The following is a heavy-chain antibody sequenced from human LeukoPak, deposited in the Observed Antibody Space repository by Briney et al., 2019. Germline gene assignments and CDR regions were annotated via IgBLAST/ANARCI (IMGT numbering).Heavy chain of an antibody. D-gene: IGHD5-18*01. Sequence: GGSLRLSCAASGFTFSSYGMSWVRQAPGKGLEWVSAISGSGGSTYYADSVKGRFTISRDNSKNTLYLQMNSLRAEDTAVYYCAREWHSYGYGVGYDYWGQGTLVTVSS. V-gene: IGHV3-23*01. CDR3: AREWHSYGYGVGYDY. CDR2: ISGSGGST. J-gene: IGHJ4*02. CDR1: GFTFSSYG.